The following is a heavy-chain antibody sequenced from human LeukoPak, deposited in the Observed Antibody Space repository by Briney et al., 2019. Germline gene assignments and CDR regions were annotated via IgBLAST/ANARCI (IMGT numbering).Heavy chain of an antibody. CDR2: IFFTGRT. CDR1: GGSVNSGAYY. D-gene: IGHD3-10*01. J-gene: IGHJ4*02. Sequence: PSETLSLTCTVSGGSVNSGAYYWSWIRQCPGKGLEWIGQIFFTGRTDYNPSLKSRLSISIDTSKNQFSMELSSVTVADTATYYCALDRASGMDFWGQGTLVTVSS. CDR3: ALDRASGMDF. V-gene: IGHV4-31*03.